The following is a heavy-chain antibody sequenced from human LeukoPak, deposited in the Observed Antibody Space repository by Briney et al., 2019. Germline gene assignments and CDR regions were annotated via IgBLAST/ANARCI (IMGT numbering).Heavy chain of an antibody. CDR1: GASFSGYY. V-gene: IGHV4-34*01. J-gene: IGHJ4*02. CDR2: INHSGST. Sequence: PSETLSLTCAVYGASFSGYYWSWIRQPPGKGREWIGEINHSGSTNYNPSLKSRVTISVDTSKNQFSLKLSSVTAADTAVYYCARNRWGITMVRGVSLDYWGQGTPVTVSS. D-gene: IGHD3-10*01. CDR3: ARNRWGITMVRGVSLDY.